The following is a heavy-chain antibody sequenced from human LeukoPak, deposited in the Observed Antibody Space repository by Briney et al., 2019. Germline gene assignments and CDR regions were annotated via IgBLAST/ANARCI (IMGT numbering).Heavy chain of an antibody. CDR3: ARDWSLGPTIFGVKGYYMDV. D-gene: IGHD3-3*01. V-gene: IGHV4-34*01. Sequence: SETLSLTCAISDEPFSGYYWGWIRQPPGKGLELIGEINRSGNTDYNPSLKSRVSMSIDTSKNQFSLKLSSVTAADTAVYYCARDWSLGPTIFGVKGYYMDVWGKGTTVTVSS. CDR1: DEPFSGYY. CDR2: INRSGNT. J-gene: IGHJ6*03.